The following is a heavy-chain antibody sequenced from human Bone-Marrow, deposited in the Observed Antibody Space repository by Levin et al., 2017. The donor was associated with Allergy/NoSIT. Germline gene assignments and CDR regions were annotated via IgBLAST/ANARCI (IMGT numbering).Heavy chain of an antibody. CDR3: YASGTYYSGFDY. J-gene: IGHJ4*02. CDR2: IYYSGST. V-gene: IGHV4-39*01. Sequence: ASETLSLTCSVSGGSMSSSAFYWGWIRQPPGKGLEWIGSIYYSGSTYYNPSLKSRVTVSADTSKNQFSLKLSSVTAADTAVYYCYASGTYYSGFDYWGQGTLVTVSS. CDR1: GGSMSSSAFY. D-gene: IGHD3-10*01.